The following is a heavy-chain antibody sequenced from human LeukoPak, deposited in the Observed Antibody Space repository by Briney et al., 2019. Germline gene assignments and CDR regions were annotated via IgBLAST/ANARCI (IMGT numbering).Heavy chain of an antibody. CDR2: ISYDGSNK. V-gene: IGHV3-30*03. Sequence: GRSLRLSCAASGFTFSSYGMHWVRQAPGKGLEWVAVISYDGSNKYYADSVKGRFTISRDNSKNTLYLQMNSLRAEDTAVYYCARDRNYYDSSGCLDYWGQGTLVTVSS. CDR3: ARDRNYYDSSGCLDY. D-gene: IGHD3-22*01. CDR1: GFTFSSYG. J-gene: IGHJ4*02.